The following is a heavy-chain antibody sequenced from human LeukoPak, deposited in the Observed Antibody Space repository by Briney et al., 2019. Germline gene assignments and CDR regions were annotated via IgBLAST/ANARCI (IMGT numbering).Heavy chain of an antibody. CDR1: GFTFSSYA. CDR3: ARGRRIAVAGTGNWFDP. D-gene: IGHD6-19*01. Sequence: GSLRLSCAASGFTFSSYAMNWVRQAPGKGLEWIGEINHSGSTNYNPSLKSRVTISVDTSKNQFSLKLSSVTAADTAVYYCARGRRIAVAGTGNWFDPWGQGTLVTVSS. CDR2: INHSGST. V-gene: IGHV4-34*01. J-gene: IGHJ5*02.